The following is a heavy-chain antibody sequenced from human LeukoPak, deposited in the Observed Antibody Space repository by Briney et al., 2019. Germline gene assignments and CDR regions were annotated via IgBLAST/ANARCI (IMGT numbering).Heavy chain of an antibody. J-gene: IGHJ4*02. CDR3: ARTYSSYSSNSEFDY. Sequence: ASVKVSCKASGYTFTSYGITWVRQAPGQGLEWMGWISAYNGNTDYAQKFQGRVIMTTHTSTTTAYMEVTSLISDDTAVYYCARTYSSYSSNSEFDYWGQGTLVTVSS. CDR1: GYTFTSYG. V-gene: IGHV1-18*01. D-gene: IGHD6-13*01. CDR2: ISAYNGNT.